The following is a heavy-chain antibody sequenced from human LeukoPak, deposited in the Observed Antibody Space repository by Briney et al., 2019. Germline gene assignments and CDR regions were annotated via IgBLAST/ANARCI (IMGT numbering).Heavy chain of an antibody. Sequence: ASVKVSCKASGYTFTSYGISWVRQAPGQGLEWMGWMNPNSGNTGYAQKFQGRVTMTRNTSISTAYMELSSLRSEDTAVYYCARGTGSYWAYYYYGMDVRCQGTTVTVSS. CDR2: MNPNSGNT. V-gene: IGHV1-8*02. CDR3: ARGTGSYWAYYYYGMDV. CDR1: GYTFTSYG. J-gene: IGHJ6*02. D-gene: IGHD3-10*01.